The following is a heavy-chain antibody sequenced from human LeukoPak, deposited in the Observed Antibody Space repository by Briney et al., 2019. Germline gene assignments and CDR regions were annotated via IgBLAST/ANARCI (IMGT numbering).Heavy chain of an antibody. J-gene: IGHJ6*03. CDR3: ARVYSSSPYYYYYMDV. CDR1: GYSFTDYY. V-gene: IGHV1-69*13. CDR2: IIPIFGTA. Sequence: SVKVSCKASGYSFTDYYIHWVRQAPGQGLEWMGGIIPIFGTANYAQKFQGRVTITADESTSTAYMELSSLRSEDTAVYYCARVYSSSPYYYYYMDVWGKGTTVTVSS. D-gene: IGHD6-6*01.